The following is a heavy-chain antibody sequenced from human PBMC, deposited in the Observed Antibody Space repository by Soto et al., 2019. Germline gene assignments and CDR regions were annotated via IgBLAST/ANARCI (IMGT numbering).Heavy chain of an antibody. V-gene: IGHV3-33*01. CDR1: GFIFSNYH. D-gene: IGHD6-13*01. CDR3: ARIGSWALNFDY. J-gene: IGHJ4*02. Sequence: QVQLVESGGGVVQPGRSLRLSCAASGFIFSNYHMHWVRQAPGKGLEWVAVIWNDESNKFYADSVRGRFTISRDNSKNTLWLQMNSLRVEDTPVYYCARIGSWALNFDYWGQGTLVTVSS. CDR2: IWNDESNK.